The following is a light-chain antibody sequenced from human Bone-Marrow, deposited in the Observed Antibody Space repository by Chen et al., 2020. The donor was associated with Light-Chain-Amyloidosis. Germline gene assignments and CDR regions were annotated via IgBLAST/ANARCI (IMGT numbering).Light chain of an antibody. CDR1: QSVLYSSNNKNY. CDR3: QQYYSTPT. J-gene: IGKJ4*01. CDR2: WAS. V-gene: IGKV4-1*01. Sequence: DIVMTQSPDSLAVSLGERATIHCKSSQSVLYSSNNKNYLAWYQQKPGQPPKLLIYWASTRESGVPDRFSGSGSATDFTLTISSLQAEDVAVYYCQQYYSTPTFGGGTKVEIK.